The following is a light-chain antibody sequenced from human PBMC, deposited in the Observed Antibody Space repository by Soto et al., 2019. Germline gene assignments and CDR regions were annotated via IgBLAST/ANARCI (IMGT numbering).Light chain of an antibody. J-gene: IGKJ1*01. CDR3: QQSYNTRWT. V-gene: IGKV1-39*01. CDR2: AAS. CDR1: QTISTY. Sequence: DIQMTQSPSSLSASVGDRVTITCRASQTISTYLNWYQQKPGKAPKLLIYAASTLHSGVPSRFSGSGSGTDYTLTISSLQPEDFATYYCQQSYNTRWTFGQGTKVEI.